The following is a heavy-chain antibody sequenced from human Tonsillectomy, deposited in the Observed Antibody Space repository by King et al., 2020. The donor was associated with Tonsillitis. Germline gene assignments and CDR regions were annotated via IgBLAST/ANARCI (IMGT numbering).Heavy chain of an antibody. V-gene: IGHV3-23*04. Sequence: EVQLVESGGGWVQPGGSLRLSCAASGFTFSTYAMSWVRPAPGKGLEWVAAISGSGGSTYYADSVKGRFTISRDNSKNTLYVQMKIQRAEDTAVYYCAKASYIWSLRCIDYWGQGTLVTVSS. CDR1: GFTFSTYA. CDR2: ISGSGGST. D-gene: IGHD3-3*01. CDR3: AKASYIWSLRCIDY. J-gene: IGHJ4*02.